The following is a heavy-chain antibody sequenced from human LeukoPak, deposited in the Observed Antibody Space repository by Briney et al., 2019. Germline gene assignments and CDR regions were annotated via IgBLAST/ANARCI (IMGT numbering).Heavy chain of an antibody. CDR3: ARGTTVTPWDY. J-gene: IGHJ4*02. D-gene: IGHD4-17*01. V-gene: IGHV1-18*01. Sequence: RASVTVSFKASGYTFTSYGISWMRQAPGQGLEWMGWISAYNGNTNYAQKLQGRVTMTTDTSTSTAYMELRSLRSDDTAVYYCARGTTVTPWDYWGQGTLVTVSS. CDR1: GYTFTSYG. CDR2: ISAYNGNT.